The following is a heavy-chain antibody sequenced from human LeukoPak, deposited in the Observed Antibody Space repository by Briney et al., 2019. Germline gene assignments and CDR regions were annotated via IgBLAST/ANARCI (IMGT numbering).Heavy chain of an antibody. J-gene: IGHJ3*02. Sequence: SETLSLTCAVSADSLSSHYWTWIRQSPGTGLEWIGYISYIGSTNYNPSLKSRVTISIDTSKNQFSLKLRSVTAADTAVYYCARDLVTVTKGFDIWGQGTMVSVSS. CDR1: ADSLSSHY. CDR2: ISYIGST. V-gene: IGHV4-59*11. D-gene: IGHD4-11*01. CDR3: ARDLVTVTKGFDI.